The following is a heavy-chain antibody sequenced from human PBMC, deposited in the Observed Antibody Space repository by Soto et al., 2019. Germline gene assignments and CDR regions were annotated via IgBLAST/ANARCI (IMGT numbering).Heavy chain of an antibody. CDR1: GFTVSSNY. CDR3: ARGGPITIFGAASVMHA. J-gene: IGHJ6*03. V-gene: IGHV3-66*01. CDR2: IYSGGST. Sequence: GGSLRLSCSASGFTVSSNYMSWVRQAPGKGLEWVSVIYSGGSTYYADSVKGRFTISRDNSKNTLYLQMNSLRAEDTAVYYCARGGPITIFGAASVMHAWGNGPTVTVS. D-gene: IGHD3-3*01.